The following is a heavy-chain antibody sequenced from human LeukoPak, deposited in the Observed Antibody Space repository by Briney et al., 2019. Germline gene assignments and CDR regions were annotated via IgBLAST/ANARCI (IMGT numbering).Heavy chain of an antibody. CDR3: AKVLWGIVVVPAASDY. Sequence: EGSLRLSCAASGFTFNSYWMSWVRQAPGKGLEWVSAISGSGGSTYYADSVKGRFTISRDNSKNTLYLQMNSLRAEDTAVYYCAKVLWGIVVVPAASDYWGQGTLVTVSS. V-gene: IGHV3-23*01. CDR1: GFTFNSYW. CDR2: ISGSGGST. D-gene: IGHD2-2*01. J-gene: IGHJ4*02.